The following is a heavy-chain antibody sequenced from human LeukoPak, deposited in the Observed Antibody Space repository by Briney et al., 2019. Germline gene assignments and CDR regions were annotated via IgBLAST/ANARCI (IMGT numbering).Heavy chain of an antibody. CDR2: ISSSSSYI. CDR3: ARSVTYYDFWSGSY. Sequence: GGSLRLSCAAPGFTFSSYSMNWVRQAPGKGLEWVSSISSSSSYIYYEDSVKGRFTISRDNAKNSLYLQMNSLRAEDTAVYYCARSVTYYDFWSGSYWGQGTLVTVSS. CDR1: GFTFSSYS. J-gene: IGHJ4*02. D-gene: IGHD3-3*01. V-gene: IGHV3-21*01.